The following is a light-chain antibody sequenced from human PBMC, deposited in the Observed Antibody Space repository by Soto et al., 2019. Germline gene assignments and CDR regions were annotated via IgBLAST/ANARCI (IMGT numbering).Light chain of an antibody. CDR1: SSDVGAYNQ. V-gene: IGLV2-14*01. Sequence: SVLTQPAAVSGSPGQSITISCTGTSSDVGAYNQVCWYQQHPGKVPKLLSYEVTNRPSGVSSRFSGSKSGNTASLTISGLQADDEADYYCSSYVSGNTVVFGGGT. CDR2: EVT. J-gene: IGLJ3*02. CDR3: SSYVSGNTVV.